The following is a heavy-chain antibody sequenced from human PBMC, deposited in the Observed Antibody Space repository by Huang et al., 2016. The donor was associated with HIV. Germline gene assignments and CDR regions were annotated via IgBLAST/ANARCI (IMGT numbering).Heavy chain of an antibody. Sequence: QVQLVQSGSEFKKPGASVRVSCKASGYSFSDYAVNWVRQAPGQGLEWMGWINTKTGNATYVQGFRGRFVCSLDTSVKTAYLHISSLKTEDAAVYYCARDARELRDYLVRFNWFAPWGQGTLVTVSS. CDR2: INTKTGNA. CDR1: GYSFSDYA. D-gene: IGHD1-7*01. V-gene: IGHV7-4-1*02. J-gene: IGHJ5*02. CDR3: ARDARELRDYLVRFNWFAP.